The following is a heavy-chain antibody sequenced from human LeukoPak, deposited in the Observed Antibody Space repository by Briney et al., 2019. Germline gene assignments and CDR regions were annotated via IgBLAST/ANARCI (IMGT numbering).Heavy chain of an antibody. J-gene: IGHJ3*02. CDR1: GFTFSSYE. Sequence: PGGSLRLSCAASGFTFSSYETNWVRQAPGKGLEWVSYISSSGSTIYYADSVKGRFTISRDNAKNSLYLQMNSLRAEDTAVYYCARDGARYFDWLSFHAFDIWGQGTMVTVSS. D-gene: IGHD3-9*01. CDR2: ISSSGSTI. CDR3: ARDGARYFDWLSFHAFDI. V-gene: IGHV3-48*03.